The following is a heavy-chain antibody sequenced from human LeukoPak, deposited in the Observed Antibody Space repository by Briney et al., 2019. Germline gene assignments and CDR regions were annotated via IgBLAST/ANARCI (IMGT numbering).Heavy chain of an antibody. CDR3: ARAGNYGGSGVDY. Sequence: GGSLRLSCAASGFTFSSYSMNWVRQAPGKGLEWVSSISSSSSYIYYADSVKGRFTISRDNAKNSLYLQMNSLRAEDTAVYYRARAGNYGGSGVDYWGQGTLVTVSS. J-gene: IGHJ4*02. CDR1: GFTFSSYS. V-gene: IGHV3-21*01. CDR2: ISSSSSYI. D-gene: IGHD4-23*01.